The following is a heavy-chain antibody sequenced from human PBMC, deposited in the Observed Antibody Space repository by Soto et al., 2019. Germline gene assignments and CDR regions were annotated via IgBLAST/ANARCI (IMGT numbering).Heavy chain of an antibody. V-gene: IGHV4-39*01. J-gene: IGHJ4*02. D-gene: IGHD5-12*01. Sequence: SETLSLTCTVSGGSISSSSYYWGWIRQPPGKGLEWIGSIYYSGSTYYNPSLKSRVTISVDTSKNQFSLKLSSVTAADTAVYYCARLRRDGYNYDYWGQGTLVTVSS. CDR1: GGSISSSSYY. CDR2: IYYSGST. CDR3: ARLRRDGYNYDY.